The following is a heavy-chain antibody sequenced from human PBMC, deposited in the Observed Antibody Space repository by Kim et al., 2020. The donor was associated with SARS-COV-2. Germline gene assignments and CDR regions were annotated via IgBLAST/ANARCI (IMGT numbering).Heavy chain of an antibody. D-gene: IGHD3-9*01. Sequence: SETLSLTCTVSGGSISSYYWSWIRQPPGKGLEWIGYIYYSGSTNYNPSLKSRVTISVDTSKNQFSLKLSSVTAADTAVYYCAAQNYDILTGYYTVAFDIWGQATMVTVSS. V-gene: IGHV4-59*01. CDR3: AAQNYDILTGYYTVAFDI. CDR2: IYYSGST. CDR1: GGSISSYY. J-gene: IGHJ3*02.